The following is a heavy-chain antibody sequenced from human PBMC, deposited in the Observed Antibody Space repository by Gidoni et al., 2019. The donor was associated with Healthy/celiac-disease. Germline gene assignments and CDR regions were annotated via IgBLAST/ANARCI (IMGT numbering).Heavy chain of an antibody. CDR2: IRYDGSNK. CDR1: GFPFSRYG. V-gene: IGHV3-30*02. D-gene: IGHD3-9*01. J-gene: IGHJ6*02. CDR3: AKDLYYDILTGYNYYYGMDV. Sequence: QVQLVESGGGVVQPGGSLRLSCAASGFPFSRYGMHWVRQAPGKGLEWVAFIRYDGSNKYYADSVKGRFTISRDNSKNTLYLQMNSLRAEDTAVYYCAKDLYYDILTGYNYYYGMDVWGQGTTVTVSS.